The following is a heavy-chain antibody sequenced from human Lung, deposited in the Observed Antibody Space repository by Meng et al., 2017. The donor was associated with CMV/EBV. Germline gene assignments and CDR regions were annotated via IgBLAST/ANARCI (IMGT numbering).Heavy chain of an antibody. CDR1: GGSISSSY. Sequence: XEPXSLXCTASGGSISSSYWSWFRQPPGKGLEWIGYISYTGSTNYNPSLKSRVTISLDTSKNQFSLRLNSVTAADTTLYYCARDGTGFYFDYWGQGTLVTVSS. J-gene: IGHJ4*02. CDR2: ISYTGST. CDR3: ARDGTGFYFDY. D-gene: IGHD3/OR15-3a*01. V-gene: IGHV4-59*01.